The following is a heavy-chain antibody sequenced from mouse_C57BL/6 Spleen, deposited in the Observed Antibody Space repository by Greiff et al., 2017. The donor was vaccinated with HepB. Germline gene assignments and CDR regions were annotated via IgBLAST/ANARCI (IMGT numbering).Heavy chain of an antibody. CDR3: VPIYDGYYWFAY. CDR1: GFTFNDYY. CDR2: IDPEDGET. J-gene: IGHJ3*01. D-gene: IGHD2-3*01. Sequence: EVQLQQSGAELVKPGASVKFSCTASGFTFNDYYMHWVQQRTEQGLEWIGRIDPEDGETKYAPKFQGKATITADTSSNTAYLQLSSLTSEDTAVYYCVPIYDGYYWFAYWGQGTLVTVSA. V-gene: IGHV14-2*01.